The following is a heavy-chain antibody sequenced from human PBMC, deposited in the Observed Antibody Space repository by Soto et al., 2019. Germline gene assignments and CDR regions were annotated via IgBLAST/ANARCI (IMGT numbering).Heavy chain of an antibody. V-gene: IGHV1-69*02. Sequence: QVQLVQSGAEVKKPGSSVKVSCKASGGTFSSYTTSWVRQAPGQGLEWMGRIIPILGIANYAKKFQGRVTITAEKSTSTAYKELSSLRSEDTAGYYCARGQNWGLGFDYWGQGTLVTVSS. J-gene: IGHJ4*02. D-gene: IGHD7-27*01. CDR1: GGTFSSYT. CDR2: IIPILGIA. CDR3: ARGQNWGLGFDY.